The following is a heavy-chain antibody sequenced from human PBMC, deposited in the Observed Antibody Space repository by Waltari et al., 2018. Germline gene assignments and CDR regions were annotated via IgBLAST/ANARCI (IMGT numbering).Heavy chain of an antibody. J-gene: IGHJ5*02. CDR3: ARVLTWAAWFDP. D-gene: IGHD1-26*01. CDR2: INPSGGST. CDR1: GYTFTSYY. V-gene: IGHV1-46*01. Sequence: QVQLVQSGAEVKKPGASVKVSCKASGYTFTSYYMHWVQQAPGQGLEWMGIINPSGGSTSYAQKFQGRVTMTRDTSTSTVYMELSSLRSEDTAVYYCARVLTWAAWFDPWGQGTLVTVSS.